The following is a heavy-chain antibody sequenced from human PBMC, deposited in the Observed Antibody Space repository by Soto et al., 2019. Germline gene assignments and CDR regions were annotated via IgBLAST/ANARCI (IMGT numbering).Heavy chain of an antibody. CDR3: AKGKTSGWYYFDY. V-gene: IGHV3-23*01. D-gene: IGHD6-19*01. CDR2: ISASGRDI. J-gene: IGHJ4*02. CDR1: GFTFSNFA. Sequence: EVQLLESGGDLVQPGGSLRLSCAASGFTFSNFAMSWVRQAPGRGLEWVSGISASGRDIHYADSVKDRFTVSRDNSKNTLYLQMNSLRAEDTAIYYCAKGKTSGWYYFDYWGKGALVTVSS.